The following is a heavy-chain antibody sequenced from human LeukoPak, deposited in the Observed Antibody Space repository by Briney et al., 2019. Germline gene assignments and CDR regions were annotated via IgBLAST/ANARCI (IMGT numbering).Heavy chain of an antibody. CDR3: AGGTTAFDY. Sequence: SETLSLTCAVSGGSISSGGYSWSWIRQPPGKGLEWIGYIYHSGSTHYNPSLKSRVTISVDRSKNQFSLKLSSVTAADTAVYYCAGGTTAFDYWGQGTLVTVSS. V-gene: IGHV4-30-2*01. D-gene: IGHD1-7*01. CDR2: IYHSGST. CDR1: GGSISSGGYS. J-gene: IGHJ4*02.